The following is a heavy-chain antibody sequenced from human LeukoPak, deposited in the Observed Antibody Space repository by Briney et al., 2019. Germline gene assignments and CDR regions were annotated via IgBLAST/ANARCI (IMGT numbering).Heavy chain of an antibody. CDR2: ISGSGGST. CDR3: AKGDDVVVVTAAAGTEYFQH. D-gene: IGHD2-15*01. V-gene: IGHV3-23*01. CDR1: GFTFSSYW. J-gene: IGHJ1*01. Sequence: GGSLRLSCAASGFTFSSYWMSWVRQAPGKGLEWVSGISGSGGSTYYADSVKGRFTISRDNSKSTLYLQMNSLRAEDTAVYFCAKGDDVVVVTAAAGTEYFQHWGQGTLVTVSS.